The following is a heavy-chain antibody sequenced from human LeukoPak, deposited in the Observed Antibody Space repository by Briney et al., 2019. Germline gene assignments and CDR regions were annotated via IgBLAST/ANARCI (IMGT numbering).Heavy chain of an antibody. CDR3: ARGRLGYCSGGSCYLSDY. V-gene: IGHV1-8*01. Sequence: ASVKVSCKASGYTFTSYDINWVRQATGQGLEWMGWMNPNSGNTGYAQKFQGRVTMTRNTSISTAYMELSSLRSEDTAVYYCARGRLGYCSGGSCYLSDYWGQGTLVTVSS. CDR1: GYTFTSYD. CDR2: MNPNSGNT. D-gene: IGHD2-15*01. J-gene: IGHJ4*02.